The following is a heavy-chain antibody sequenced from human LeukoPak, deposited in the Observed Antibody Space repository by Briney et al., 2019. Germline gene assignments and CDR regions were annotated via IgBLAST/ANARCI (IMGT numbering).Heavy chain of an antibody. CDR2: IIPIFGTA. Sequence: GASVKVSCKASGGTFSSYAISWVRQAPGQGLEWMGGIIPIFGTANYAQKFQGRVTITADESTSTAYMELSSLRSEDTAVYYYASQRYYYDSSGYYYDSQGDYWGQGTLVTVSS. J-gene: IGHJ4*02. CDR1: GGTFSSYA. CDR3: ASQRYYYDSSGYYYDSQGDY. V-gene: IGHV1-69*13. D-gene: IGHD3-22*01.